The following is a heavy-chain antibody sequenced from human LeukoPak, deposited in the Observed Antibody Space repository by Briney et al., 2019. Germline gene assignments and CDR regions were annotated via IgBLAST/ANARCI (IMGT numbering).Heavy chain of an antibody. CDR2: IRYDGSNK. CDR1: GFTFSSYG. CDR3: AKPRGYCSSTSCYTRRVLEYYLDY. Sequence: AGGSLRLSCAASGFTFSSYGMHWVRQAPGKGLEWVAFIRYDGSNKYYADSVKGRFTISRDNSKNTLYLQMNSLRAEDTAVYYCAKPRGYCSSTSCYTRRVLEYYLDYWGQGTLVTVSS. D-gene: IGHD2-2*02. J-gene: IGHJ4*02. V-gene: IGHV3-30*02.